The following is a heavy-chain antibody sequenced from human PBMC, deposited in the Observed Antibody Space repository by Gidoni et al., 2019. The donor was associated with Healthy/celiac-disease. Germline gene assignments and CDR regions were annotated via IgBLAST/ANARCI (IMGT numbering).Heavy chain of an antibody. V-gene: IGHV3-30-3*01. CDR1: GFTFSSYA. D-gene: IGHD3-10*01. CDR2: ISYDGSNK. J-gene: IGHJ4*02. CDR3: ARAPPGYFDY. Sequence: QVQLVESGGRVVQPGRSLRLSCAASGFTFSSYAMHWVRQAPGKGLEWVAVISYDGSNKYYADSVKGRFTISRDNSKNTLYLQMNSLRAEDTAVYYCARAPPGYFDYWGQGTLVTVSS.